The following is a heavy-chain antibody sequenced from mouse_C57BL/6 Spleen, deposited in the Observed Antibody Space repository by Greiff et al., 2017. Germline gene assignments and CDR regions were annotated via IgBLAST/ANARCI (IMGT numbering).Heavy chain of an antibody. D-gene: IGHD2-1*01. Sequence: QVQLQQPGAELVRPGSSVKLSCKASGYTFTSYWMHWVKQRPIQGLEWIGNIDPSDSETHYNQKFKDKATLTVDKSSSTAYMQLSSLTSEDSAVYYCASYGYIYYAMDYWGQGTTLTVSS. J-gene: IGHJ2*01. CDR3: ASYGYIYYAMDY. CDR1: GYTFTSYW. CDR2: IDPSDSET. V-gene: IGHV1-52*01.